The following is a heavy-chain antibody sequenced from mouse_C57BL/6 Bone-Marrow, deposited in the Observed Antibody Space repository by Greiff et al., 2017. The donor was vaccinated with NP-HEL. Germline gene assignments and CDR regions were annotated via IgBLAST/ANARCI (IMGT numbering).Heavy chain of an antibody. D-gene: IGHD1-1*01. CDR2: ISSGSSTI. CDR1: GFTFSDYG. Sequence: VQLKESGGGLVKPGGSLKLSCAASGFTFSDYGMHWVRQAPEKGLEWVAYISSGSSTIYYADTVKGRFTISRDNAKNTLFLQMTSLRSEDTAMYYCARDPITTVVATNAMDYWGQGTSVTVSS. CDR3: ARDPITTVVATNAMDY. V-gene: IGHV5-17*01. J-gene: IGHJ4*01.